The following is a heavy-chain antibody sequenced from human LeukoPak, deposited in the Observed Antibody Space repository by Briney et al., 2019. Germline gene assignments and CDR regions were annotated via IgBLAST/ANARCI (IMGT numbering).Heavy chain of an antibody. V-gene: IGHV3-48*03. J-gene: IGHJ4*02. CDR2: VSSSGSAI. CDR3: ARAPGYYFDS. CDR1: GFTFSTDE. Sequence: GGSLRLSCAAYGFTFSTDEMNWVRQAPGKGLEWVSSVSSSGSAIYYADSVRGRFTISRDNAKNSLYLQMNTLRAEDTAVYCCARAPGYYFDSWGQGTLVTVSS.